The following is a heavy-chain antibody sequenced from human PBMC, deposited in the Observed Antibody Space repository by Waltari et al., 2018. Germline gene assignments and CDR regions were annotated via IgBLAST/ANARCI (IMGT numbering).Heavy chain of an antibody. CDR2: VDPEDGET. V-gene: IGHV1-69-2*01. CDR1: GYTFTDYY. Sequence: EVQLVQSGAEVKKPGATVKISCKASGYTFTDYYMHWVQQAPGKGLEWMGRVDPEDGETIYAEKFPGRVTITADTSTDTAYMELSRLRSDDTAVYYCAGDGRDAFDIWGQGTMVTVSS. CDR3: AGDGRDAFDI. D-gene: IGHD1-26*01. J-gene: IGHJ3*02.